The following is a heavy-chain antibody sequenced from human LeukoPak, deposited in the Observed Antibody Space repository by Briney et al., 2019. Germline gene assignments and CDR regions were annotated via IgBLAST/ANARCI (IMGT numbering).Heavy chain of an antibody. D-gene: IGHD3-3*01. CDR2: MNPNSGKT. V-gene: IGHV1-8*01. CDR1: GYTFTSYD. J-gene: IGHJ4*02. CDR3: ARGRRSITIFGVAKTKDKYYFDY. Sequence: ASVTVSRKASGYTFTSYDINWVRQATGQGLEWMGWMNPNSGKTGYAQKFQGRVTMARNTSISTAYMELSSLRSEDTALYYCARGRRSITIFGVAKTKDKYYFDYWGQGTLVTVSS.